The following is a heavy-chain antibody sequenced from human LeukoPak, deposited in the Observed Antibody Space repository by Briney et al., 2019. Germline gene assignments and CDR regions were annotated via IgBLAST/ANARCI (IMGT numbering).Heavy chain of an antibody. CDR2: IIPIFGTA. J-gene: IGHJ4*02. D-gene: IGHD3-16*02. CDR1: GGTFSSYA. CDR3: ARVIRLGELSSHLDY. Sequence: SVKVSCKASGGTFSSYAISWVRQAPGQGLGWMGGIIPIFGTANYAQKFQGRVTITADESTSTAYMELSSLRSEDTAVYYCARVIRLGELSSHLDYWGQGTLVTVSS. V-gene: IGHV1-69*13.